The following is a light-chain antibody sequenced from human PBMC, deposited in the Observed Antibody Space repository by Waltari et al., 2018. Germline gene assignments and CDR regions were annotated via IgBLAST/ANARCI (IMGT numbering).Light chain of an antibody. J-gene: IGKJ4*01. CDR3: MQALQTPLT. Sequence: DIVLTQSPLTLAVTPGEPASISCRSSHSLLQSNGYNYLDWYLQKPGQSPRLLIYLRSNRAAGVPDRFSGSGSGTDFTLKISSVEAEDVGVYYCMQALQTPLTFGGGTKVEIK. CDR2: LRS. CDR1: HSLLQSNGYNY. V-gene: IGKV2-28*01.